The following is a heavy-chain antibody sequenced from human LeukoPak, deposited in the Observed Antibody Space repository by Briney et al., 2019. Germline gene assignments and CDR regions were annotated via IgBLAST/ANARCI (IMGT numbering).Heavy chain of an antibody. CDR3: ARTLTSLYYDSSGYSFRY. J-gene: IGHJ4*02. CDR1: GYTFTSYD. V-gene: IGHV1-8*01. D-gene: IGHD3-22*01. Sequence: ASVKVSCKASGYTFTSYDINWVRQATGQGLEWMGWMNPNSGNTGYAQKFQGRVTMTRNTSISTAYMELSSLGSEDTAVYYCARTLTSLYYDSSGYSFRYWGQGTLVTVSS. CDR2: MNPNSGNT.